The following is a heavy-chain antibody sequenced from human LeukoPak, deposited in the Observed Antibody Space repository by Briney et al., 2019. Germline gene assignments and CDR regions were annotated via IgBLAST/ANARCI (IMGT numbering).Heavy chain of an antibody. V-gene: IGHV3-21*01. CDR3: AREGLVFLEWPAWFDP. Sequence: GGSLRLSCAASGFTFSSYSMNWVRQAPGKGLEWVSSISSSSYIYYADSVKGRFTISRDNAKNSLYLQMNSLRAEDTAVYYCAREGLVFLEWPAWFDPWGQGTLVTVSS. CDR1: GFTFSSYS. CDR2: ISSSSYI. J-gene: IGHJ5*02. D-gene: IGHD3-3*01.